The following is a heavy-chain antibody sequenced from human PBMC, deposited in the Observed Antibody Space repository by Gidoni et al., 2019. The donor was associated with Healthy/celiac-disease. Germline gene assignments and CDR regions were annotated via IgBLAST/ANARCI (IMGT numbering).Heavy chain of an antibody. Sequence: QVQLQESGPGLVKPSQTLSLTCTVSGGSISSGDYYWSWIRQPPGKGLEWIGYIYYSGSTYYNPSLKSRVTISVDTSKNQFSLKLSSVTAADTAVYYCARGYYGSGSIWDYYFDYWGQGTLVTVSS. CDR2: IYYSGST. CDR3: ARGYYGSGSIWDYYFDY. CDR1: GGSISSGDYY. V-gene: IGHV4-30-4*01. J-gene: IGHJ4*02. D-gene: IGHD3-10*01.